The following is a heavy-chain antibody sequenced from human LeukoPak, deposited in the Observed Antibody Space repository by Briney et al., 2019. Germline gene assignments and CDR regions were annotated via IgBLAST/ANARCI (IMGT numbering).Heavy chain of an antibody. D-gene: IGHD3-22*01. CDR3: AREATMIVVAYKRNAFDI. CDR1: GYTFTGYY. Sequence: ASVKVSCKASGYTFTGYYMHWVRQAPGQGLEWMGWINPNSGGTNYSQKFQGRVTMTRDTSISTPYMELSRLRSDDTAVYYCAREATMIVVAYKRNAFDIWGQGTMVTVSS. CDR2: INPNSGGT. J-gene: IGHJ3*02. V-gene: IGHV1-2*02.